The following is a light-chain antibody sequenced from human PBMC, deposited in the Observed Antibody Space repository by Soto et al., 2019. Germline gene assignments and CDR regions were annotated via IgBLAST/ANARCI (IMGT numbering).Light chain of an antibody. CDR3: LLSCNAARV. CDR2: DTS. J-gene: IGLJ2*01. V-gene: IGLV7-46*01. CDR1: TGAVTSNHH. Sequence: QAVVTQEPSLTVSPGGTVTLTCGSSTGAVTSNHHPYWFQQKAGQAPRTLSYDTSNKHSWTPARFSGSLLGDKAALTLAGAQPEYEAQYYCLLSCNAARVFGGGTKLTVL.